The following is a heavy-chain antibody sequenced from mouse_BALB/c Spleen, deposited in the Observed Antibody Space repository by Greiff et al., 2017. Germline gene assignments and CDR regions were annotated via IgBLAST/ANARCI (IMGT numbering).Heavy chain of an antibody. V-gene: IGHV14-3*02. Sequence: EVQLHQSGAELVKPGASVKLSCTASGFNIKDTYMHWVKQRPEQGLEWIGRIDPANGNTKYDPKFQGKATITADTSSNTAYLQLSSLTSEDTAVYYCARGDGYYGMDYWGQGTSVTVSS. J-gene: IGHJ4*01. CDR1: GFNIKDTY. D-gene: IGHD2-3*01. CDR2: IDPANGNT. CDR3: ARGDGYYGMDY.